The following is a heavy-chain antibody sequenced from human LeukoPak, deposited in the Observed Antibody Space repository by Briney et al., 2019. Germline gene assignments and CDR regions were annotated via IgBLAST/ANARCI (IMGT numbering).Heavy chain of an antibody. CDR3: ARSLMTLSDAFDI. J-gene: IGHJ3*02. CDR2: IYYSGST. CDR1: GGSISSSSYY. Sequence: PSETLSLTCTVSGGSISSSSYYWGWIRQPPGKGLEWIGSIYYSGSTYYNPSLKSRVTISVDTSKNQFSLKLSSVTAADTAVYYCARSLMTLSDAFDIWGQATMVTVSS. V-gene: IGHV4-39*01. D-gene: IGHD2/OR15-2a*01.